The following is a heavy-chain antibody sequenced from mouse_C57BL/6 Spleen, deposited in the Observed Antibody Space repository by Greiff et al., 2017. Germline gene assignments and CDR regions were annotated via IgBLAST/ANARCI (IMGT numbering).Heavy chain of an antibody. V-gene: IGHV1-15*01. CDR1: GYTFTDYE. CDR3: TRFGTAQAVYAMDY. J-gene: IGHJ4*01. CDR2: IDPETGGT. Sequence: QVHVKQSGAELVRPGASVTLSCKASGYTFTDYEMHWVKQTPVHGLEWIGAIDPETGGTAYNQKFKGKAILTADKSSSTAYMKLRSLTSEDSAVYYCTRFGTAQAVYAMDYWGQGTSVTVSS. D-gene: IGHD3-2*02.